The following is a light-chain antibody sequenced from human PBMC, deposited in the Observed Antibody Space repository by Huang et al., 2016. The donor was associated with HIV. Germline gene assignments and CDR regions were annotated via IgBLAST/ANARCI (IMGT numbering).Light chain of an antibody. V-gene: IGKV3-15*01. CDR3: QQYYNWPWT. CDR2: SVS. Sequence: EIVVTQSPATLSVSPGEGATLSCRASQYVGTSLAWYQQKPGQSPWLVIHSVSTRATGFPARFSGSGSRTEFTLTITSLQSEDCALYYCQQYYNWPWTFGLGTKVEI. CDR1: QYVGTS. J-gene: IGKJ1*01.